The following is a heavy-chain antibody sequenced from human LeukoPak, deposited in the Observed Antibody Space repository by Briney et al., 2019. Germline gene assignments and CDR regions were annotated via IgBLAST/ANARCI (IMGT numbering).Heavy chain of an antibody. CDR1: GGSISSYY. Sequence: SETLSLTCTVSGGSISSYYWTWIRQPPGKGLEWIGYIYYSGSTNYNPSLKSRVTMSVDTSKKQFSLKLSSVTAADTAVYYCARVIFGLVINAFDIWGQGTMVTVSS. CDR2: IYYSGST. J-gene: IGHJ3*02. D-gene: IGHD3/OR15-3a*01. CDR3: ARVIFGLVINAFDI. V-gene: IGHV4-59*01.